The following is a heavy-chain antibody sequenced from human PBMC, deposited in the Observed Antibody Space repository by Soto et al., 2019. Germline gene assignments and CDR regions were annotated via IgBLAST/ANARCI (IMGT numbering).Heavy chain of an antibody. CDR1: GGSISSSSYY. V-gene: IGHV4-39*02. D-gene: IGHD3-16*01. Sequence: PSETLSLTCTVSGGSISSSSYYWGWIRQPPGKGLEWIGSIYYSGSTYYNPSLKSRVTISVDTSKNQFSLKLSSVTAADTAVYYCARDTRGGGFYDYWGQGTLVTVSS. J-gene: IGHJ4*02. CDR3: ARDTRGGGFYDY. CDR2: IYYSGST.